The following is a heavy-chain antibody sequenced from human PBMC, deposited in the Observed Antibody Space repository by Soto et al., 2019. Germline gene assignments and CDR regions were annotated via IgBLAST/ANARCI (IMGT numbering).Heavy chain of an antibody. V-gene: IGHV4-4*02. Sequence: QVQLQESGPGLVKPSGTLSLTCAVSSGSISSSNWWSWVRQPPGKGLEWIGEIYHSGSTNYNPSLKSRVTRSVDKSKNQFSLKLSSVTAADTAVYYCARVETGYCSSTSCYYYYYMDVWGKGTTVTVSS. J-gene: IGHJ6*03. CDR2: IYHSGST. CDR3: ARVETGYCSSTSCYYYYYMDV. CDR1: SGSISSSNW. D-gene: IGHD2-2*01.